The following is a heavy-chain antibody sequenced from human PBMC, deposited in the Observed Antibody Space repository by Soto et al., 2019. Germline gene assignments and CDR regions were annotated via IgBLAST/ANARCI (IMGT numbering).Heavy chain of an antibody. V-gene: IGHV3-23*01. Sequence: EVQLLESGGGLVQPGGSLRLSCAASGFTFGTYVMTWVRQAPDRGLEWVSAITAGGDSTFYADSVRGSSTISRDNSKNTLYLQINSLRAEDTALYYCASSSRSLYWSYTNWGQGTLVTVSS. CDR1: GFTFGTYV. CDR2: ITAGGDST. CDR3: ASSSRSLYWSYTN. D-gene: IGHD1-1*01. J-gene: IGHJ4*02.